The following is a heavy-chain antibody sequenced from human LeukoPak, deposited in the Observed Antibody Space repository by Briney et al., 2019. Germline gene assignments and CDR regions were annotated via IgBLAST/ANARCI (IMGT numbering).Heavy chain of an antibody. D-gene: IGHD2-8*01. CDR3: ARGVLVKVYAAFDH. V-gene: IGHV4-34*01. Sequence: SETLSLTCTVYGGSLNDYYWNWIRQSPGKGLEWVAEIIHSGRTNYNPSLGSRVSLSVDTSKRQFSLKLTSVTAAKTAVYFCARGVLVKVYAAFDHWGQGTLVTVSS. CDR2: IIHSGRT. J-gene: IGHJ4*02. CDR1: GGSLNDYY.